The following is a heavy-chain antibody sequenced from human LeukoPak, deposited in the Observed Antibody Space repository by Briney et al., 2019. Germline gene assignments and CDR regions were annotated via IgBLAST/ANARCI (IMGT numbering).Heavy chain of an antibody. CDR1: GYTFTGYY. Sequence: ASVKVSFKASGYTFTGYYMHWVRQAPGQGLEWMGWINPNSGGTNYAQKFQGRVTMTRDTSISTAYMELSRLRSDDTAVYYCGRGIVVVTAFDYWGQGTLVTVSS. D-gene: IGHD2-21*02. J-gene: IGHJ4*02. CDR3: GRGIVVVTAFDY. CDR2: INPNSGGT. V-gene: IGHV1-2*02.